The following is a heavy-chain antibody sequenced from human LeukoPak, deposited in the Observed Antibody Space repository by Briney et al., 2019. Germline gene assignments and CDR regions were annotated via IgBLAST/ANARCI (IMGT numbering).Heavy chain of an antibody. CDR3: ARTKVPNYYGSGSQYGMDV. CDR2: IIPIFGTA. J-gene: IGHJ6*02. Sequence: SVKVSCKASGGTFSSYAISWVRQGPGQGLEWMGGIIPIFGTANYAQKFQGRVTMTRNTSISTAYMELSSLRSEDTAVYYCARTKVPNYYGSGSQYGMDVWGQGTTVTVSS. CDR1: GGTFSSYA. D-gene: IGHD3-10*01. V-gene: IGHV1-69*05.